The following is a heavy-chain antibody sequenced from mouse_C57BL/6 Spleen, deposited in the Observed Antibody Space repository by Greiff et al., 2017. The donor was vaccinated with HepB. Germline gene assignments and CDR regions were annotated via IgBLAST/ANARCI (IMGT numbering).Heavy chain of an antibody. D-gene: IGHD1-1*01. CDR2: ISDGGSYT. V-gene: IGHV5-4*03. Sequence: EVMLVESGGGLVKPGGSLKLSCAASGFTFSSYAMSWVRQTPEKRLEWVATISDGGSYTYYPDNVKGRYTISRDNAKNNLYLQLSHLKSEDTAMYYCARGVLRWYFDVWGTGTTVTVSS. J-gene: IGHJ1*03. CDR3: ARGVLRWYFDV. CDR1: GFTFSSYA.